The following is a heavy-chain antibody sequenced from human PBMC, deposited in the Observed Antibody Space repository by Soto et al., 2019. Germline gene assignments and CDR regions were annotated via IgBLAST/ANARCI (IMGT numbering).Heavy chain of an antibody. D-gene: IGHD5-12*01. CDR3: ARERIVATNDYYYYGMDV. CDR1: GFTFSSYG. CDR2: IWYDGSNK. Sequence: QVQLVESGGGVVQPGRSLRLSCAASGFTFSSYGMHWVRQAPGKGLEWVAVIWYDGSNKYYADSVKGRFTISRDNSKNTLYLQMNSLRAEDTAVYYCARERIVATNDYYYYGMDVWGQGTTVTVSS. V-gene: IGHV3-33*01. J-gene: IGHJ6*02.